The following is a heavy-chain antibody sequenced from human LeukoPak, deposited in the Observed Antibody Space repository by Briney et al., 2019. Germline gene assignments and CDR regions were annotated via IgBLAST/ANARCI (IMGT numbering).Heavy chain of an antibody. CDR2: IYHSGST. CDR3: ARDLGTHLDSSGAFDY. CDR1: GYSISSGYY. J-gene: IGHJ4*02. Sequence: SSETLSLTCAVSGYSISSGYYWGWIRQPPGQGLEWIGSIYHSGSTYYNPSLKSRVTISVDTSKNQFSLKLSSVTAADTAVYYCARDLGTHLDSSGAFDYWGQGTLVTVSS. V-gene: IGHV4-38-2*02. D-gene: IGHD3-22*01.